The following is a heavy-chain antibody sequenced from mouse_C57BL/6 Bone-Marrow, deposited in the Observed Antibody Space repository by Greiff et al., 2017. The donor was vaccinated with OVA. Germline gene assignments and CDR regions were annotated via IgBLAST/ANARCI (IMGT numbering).Heavy chain of an antibody. J-gene: IGHJ1*03. D-gene: IGHD2-3*01. CDR1: GFSLTSYG. V-gene: IGHV2-2*01. CDR3: ASSDGYWYFDV. Sequence: VQLVESGPGLVQPSQRLSITCTVSGFSLTSYGVHWVRQSPGKGLEWLGVIWSGGSTDYNAAFISRLSISKDNSKSQVFFKMNSLQADGTAIYYCASSDGYWYFDVWGTGTTVTVSS. CDR2: IWSGGST.